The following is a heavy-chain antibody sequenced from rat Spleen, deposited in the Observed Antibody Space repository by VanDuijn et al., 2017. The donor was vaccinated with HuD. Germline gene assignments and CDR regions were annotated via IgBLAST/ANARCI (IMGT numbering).Heavy chain of an antibody. CDR2: ISYDGSST. J-gene: IGHJ2*01. D-gene: IGHD1-11*01. CDR3: VTRDGGYPH. CDR1: GFTFSDYD. V-gene: IGHV5-7*01. Sequence: EVQLVESDGGLVQPGRSLKLSCAASGFTFSDYDRAWVRQAPKKGLEWVAFISYDGSSTYYRDSVKGRFTISRDNAKSTLYLQMDRLRSEDKATYYCVTRDGGYPHWGQGVMVTVSS.